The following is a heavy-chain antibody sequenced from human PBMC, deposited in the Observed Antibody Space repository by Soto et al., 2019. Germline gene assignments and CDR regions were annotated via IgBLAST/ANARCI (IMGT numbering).Heavy chain of an antibody. Sequence: PSETLSLTCTVSGGSISSGGYYWSWIRQHPGKGLEWIGYIYYSGSTYYNPSLKSRVTISVDTSKNQFSLKLSSVTAADTAVYYCARDNTPHLTIFGVVSWFDPWGQGTLVTVSS. CDR1: GGSISSGGYY. D-gene: IGHD3-3*01. CDR2: IYYSGST. CDR3: ARDNTPHLTIFGVVSWFDP. V-gene: IGHV4-31*03. J-gene: IGHJ5*02.